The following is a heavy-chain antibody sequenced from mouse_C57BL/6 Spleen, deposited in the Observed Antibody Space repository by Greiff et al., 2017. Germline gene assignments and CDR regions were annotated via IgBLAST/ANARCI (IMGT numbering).Heavy chain of an antibody. CDR1: GYAFSSYW. CDR3: ARGGIYDYDGDYYAMDY. J-gene: IGHJ4*01. Sequence: QVQLKQSGAELVKPGASVKISCKASGYAFSSYWMNWVKQRPGKGLEWIGQIYPGDGDTNYNGKFKGKATLTADKSSSTAYMQLSSLTSEDSAVYVCARGGIYDYDGDYYAMDYWGQGTSVTVSS. CDR2: IYPGDGDT. V-gene: IGHV1-80*01. D-gene: IGHD2-4*01.